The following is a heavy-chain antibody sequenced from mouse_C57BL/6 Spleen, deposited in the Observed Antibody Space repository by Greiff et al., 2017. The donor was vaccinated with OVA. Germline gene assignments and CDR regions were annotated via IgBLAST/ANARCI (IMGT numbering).Heavy chain of an antibody. J-gene: IGHJ4*01. Sequence: QVHVKQPGAELVKPGASVKVSCKASGYTFTSYWMHWVKQRPGQGLEWIGRIHPSDSDTNYNQKFKGKATLTEDKSSSTAYMQLSSLTSEDSAVYYCARDYDYYAMDYWGQGTSVTVSS. CDR2: IHPSDSDT. CDR3: ARDYDYYAMDY. D-gene: IGHD2-4*01. V-gene: IGHV1-74*01. CDR1: GYTFTSYW.